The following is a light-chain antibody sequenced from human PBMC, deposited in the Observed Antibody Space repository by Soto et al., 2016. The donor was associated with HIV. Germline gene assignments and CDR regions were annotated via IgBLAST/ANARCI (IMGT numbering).Light chain of an antibody. CDR1: RDISSY. J-gene: IGKJ5*01. CDR2: DVS. CDR3: QQYDDIPIT. V-gene: IGKV1-33*01. Sequence: DIQMTQSPSSLSASVGDRVTITCQASRDISSYLNWYQQKPGKAPKLLIYDVSTLETGVPSRFSGSGSETDFTFTISSLHPEDIATYFCQQYDDIPITFGQGTRLEIK.